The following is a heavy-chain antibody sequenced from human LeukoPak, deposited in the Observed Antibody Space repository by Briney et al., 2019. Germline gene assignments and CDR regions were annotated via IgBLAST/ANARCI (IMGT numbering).Heavy chain of an antibody. Sequence: SETLSLTCTVSGGSISSSIYYWCAIRQPPGKGLEWIGSIFYSGNTYYNASLKSRVTISVDTSKSHFSLKLSSVTSAATAVYYYARPSGGGGSFDYWGQGTLVTVSS. J-gene: IGHJ4*02. D-gene: IGHD6-19*01. CDR1: GGSISSSIYY. CDR2: IFYSGNT. V-gene: IGHV4-39*02. CDR3: ARPSGGGGSFDY.